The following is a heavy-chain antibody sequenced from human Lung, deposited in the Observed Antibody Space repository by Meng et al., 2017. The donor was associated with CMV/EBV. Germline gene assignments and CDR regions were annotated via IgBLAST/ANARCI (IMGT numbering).Heavy chain of an antibody. CDR2: IDSEGRTT. V-gene: IGHV3-74*01. CDR1: GFTFSSYW. J-gene: IGHJ3*01. CDR3: AREGTGYDFWRGYRNDALNL. D-gene: IGHD3-3*01. Sequence: ESLKISXAASGFTFSSYWMHWVRQAPGKGPVWVSRIDSEGRTTSYADSVKGRFTISRDNAKNTLYLQMNSLRPEDTALYYCAREGTGYDFWRGYRNDALNLWGQGTIVTVSS.